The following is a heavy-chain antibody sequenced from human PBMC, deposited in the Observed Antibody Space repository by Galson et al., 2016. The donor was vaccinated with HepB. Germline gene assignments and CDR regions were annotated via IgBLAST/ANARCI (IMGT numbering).Heavy chain of an antibody. CDR3: ASGEPTNSGRGLAFDI. Sequence: SVKVSCKASGYAFTDYYLHWVRQAPGQGLEWMGWVNPNSGGTKYAQKFQGWVTMSRDTSINTAYMELGRLKSNGTAVYYCASGEPTNSGRGLAFDIWGQGTTATVSS. V-gene: IGHV1-2*04. J-gene: IGHJ3*02. CDR2: VNPNSGGT. D-gene: IGHD1-26*01. CDR1: GYAFTDYY.